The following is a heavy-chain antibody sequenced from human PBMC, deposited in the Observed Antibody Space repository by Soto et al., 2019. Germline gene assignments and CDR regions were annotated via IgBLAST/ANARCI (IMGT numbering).Heavy chain of an antibody. V-gene: IGHV1-69*01. D-gene: IGHD3-22*01. CDR1: GGTFSSYA. Sequence: QVQLVQSGAEVKKPGSSVKVSCKASGGTFSSYAISWVRQAPGQGLEWMGGIIPIFGTANYAQKFQGRVTITADESTSTAYMELSSLRSEYTAGYYCARGYFYDSSGYYYRNSFDYWGQGTLVTVSS. J-gene: IGHJ4*02. CDR3: ARGYFYDSSGYYYRNSFDY. CDR2: IIPIFGTA.